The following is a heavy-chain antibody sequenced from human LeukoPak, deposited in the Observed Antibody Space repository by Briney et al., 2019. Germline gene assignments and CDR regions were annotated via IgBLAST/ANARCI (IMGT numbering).Heavy chain of an antibody. D-gene: IGHD3-9*01. CDR2: MFYGGST. Sequence: SETLSLTCTVSGDSISSNNYYWGWVRQPPGKGLEWIGSMFYGGSTYSSPSPKSRVTISVDTSKNQISLKLSSVTAADTAVYYCVTTHFDILTASYYFDFWGQGTLVTVSS. CDR1: GDSISSNNYY. V-gene: IGHV4-39*01. CDR3: VTTHFDILTASYYFDF. J-gene: IGHJ4*02.